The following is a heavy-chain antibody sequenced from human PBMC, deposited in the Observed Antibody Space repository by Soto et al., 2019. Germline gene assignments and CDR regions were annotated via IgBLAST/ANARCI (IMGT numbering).Heavy chain of an antibody. D-gene: IGHD2-2*01. V-gene: IGHV4-59*01. Sequence: QVQLQESGPGLVKPSETLSLTCTVSGGSISSYYWSWIRQPPGKGLEWIGYIYYSGSTNYNPSLKSRVTISVDTSKNQFSLKLSSVTAADTAVYYCARGGCCSSTSCYGGWFDPWGQGTLVTVSS. CDR1: GGSISSYY. CDR3: ARGGCCSSTSCYGGWFDP. J-gene: IGHJ5*02. CDR2: IYYSGST.